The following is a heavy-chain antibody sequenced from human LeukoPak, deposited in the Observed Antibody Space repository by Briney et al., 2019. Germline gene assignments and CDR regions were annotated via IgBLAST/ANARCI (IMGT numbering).Heavy chain of an antibody. CDR2: IYTSGST. CDR3: ARDLISKGGYYAFDY. V-gene: IGHV4-4*07. CDR1: GGSISSYY. D-gene: IGHD3-22*01. Sequence: SETLSLTCTVSGGSISSYYWSWIRQPAGKGLEWIGRIYTSGSTNYNPPLKSRVTMSVDTSKNQFSLKLSSVTAADTAVYYCARDLISKGGYYAFDYWGQGTLVTVSS. J-gene: IGHJ4*02.